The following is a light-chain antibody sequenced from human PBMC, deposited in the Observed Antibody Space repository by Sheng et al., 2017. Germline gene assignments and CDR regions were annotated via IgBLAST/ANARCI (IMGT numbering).Light chain of an antibody. Sequence: DIQMTQSPSSLSASVGDRVTITCRASQSISSYLNWFQQKPGKAPKLLIYAASSLQRGVPSRFSGSGSGTDFTLTISSLQPEDFATYYCQQTYSAPRTFGPRDRTVDIK. CDR2: AAS. V-gene: IGKV1-39*01. J-gene: IGKJ3*01. CDR1: QSISSY. CDR3: QQTYSAPRT.